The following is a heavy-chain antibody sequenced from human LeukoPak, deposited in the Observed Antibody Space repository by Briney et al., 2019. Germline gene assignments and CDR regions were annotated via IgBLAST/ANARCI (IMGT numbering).Heavy chain of an antibody. Sequence: GASVTVSFKASGYTFTIYAMNWVRQAPGQGVEWMGWISAYNGNTNYAQKLQGRVTITTDTSTSTAYMELRSLRSDDTAVYYCARGMSSITMIVVAFDIWGQGTMVTVSS. D-gene: IGHD3-22*01. CDR1: GYTFTIYA. J-gene: IGHJ3*02. CDR3: ARGMSSITMIVVAFDI. V-gene: IGHV1-18*01. CDR2: ISAYNGNT.